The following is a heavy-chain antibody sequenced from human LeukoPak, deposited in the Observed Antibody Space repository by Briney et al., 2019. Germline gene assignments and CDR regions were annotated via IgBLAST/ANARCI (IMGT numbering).Heavy chain of an antibody. CDR3: ARARANLNWFDP. CDR1: GFTFNSYA. CDR2: IYYSGST. D-gene: IGHD4/OR15-4a*01. Sequence: GSLRLSCAASGFTFNSYAMSWIRQPPGKGLEWIGYIYYSGSTNYNPSLKSRVTISVDTSKNQFSLKLSSVTAADTAVYYCARARANLNWFDPWGQGTLVTVSS. V-gene: IGHV4-59*08. J-gene: IGHJ5*02.